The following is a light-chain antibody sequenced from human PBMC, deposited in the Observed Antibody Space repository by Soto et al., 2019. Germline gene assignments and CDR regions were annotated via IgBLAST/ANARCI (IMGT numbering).Light chain of an antibody. CDR3: QQLNSYPQT. J-gene: IGKJ1*01. CDR1: QGISSY. V-gene: IGKV1-9*01. CDR2: AAS. Sequence: IQLTQSPSSLSASVGDRVTITCRASQGISSYLAWYQQKPGKAPKLLIYAASTSQSGVPSRFSGSGSGTDFTLTISSLQPEDLATYYCQQLNSYPQTFGLGTKVDIK.